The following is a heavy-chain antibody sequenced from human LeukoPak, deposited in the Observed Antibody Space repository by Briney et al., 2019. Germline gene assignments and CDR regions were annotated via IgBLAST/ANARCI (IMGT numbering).Heavy chain of an antibody. CDR3: AREGYCSSTSCYTLGDAFDI. CDR2: ISSSSSYI. Sequence: GGSLRLSCAASGFTFSSYSMNWVRQAPGKGLEWVSSISSSSSYIYYADSVKGRSTISRDNSKNTLYLQMNSLRAEDTAVYYCAREGYCSSTSCYTLGDAFDIWGQGTMVTVSS. J-gene: IGHJ3*02. CDR1: GFTFSSYS. V-gene: IGHV3-21*04. D-gene: IGHD2-2*02.